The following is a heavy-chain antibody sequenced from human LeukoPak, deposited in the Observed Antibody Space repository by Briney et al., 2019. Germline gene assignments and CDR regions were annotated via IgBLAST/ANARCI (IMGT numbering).Heavy chain of an antibody. Sequence: GGSLRLSCAASGFTFDDYGMSWVRQAPGKGLEWVSAISGSGGSTYHADSVKGRFTISRDNSKNTLYLQMNSLRAEDTAVYYCAKARYSSSWYSYFDYWGQGTLVTVSS. D-gene: IGHD6-13*01. CDR2: ISGSGGST. J-gene: IGHJ4*02. CDR1: GFTFDDYG. CDR3: AKARYSSSWYSYFDY. V-gene: IGHV3-23*01.